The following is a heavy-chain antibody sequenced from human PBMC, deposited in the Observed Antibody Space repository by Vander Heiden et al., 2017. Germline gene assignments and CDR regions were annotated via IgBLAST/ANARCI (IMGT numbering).Heavy chain of an antibody. CDR1: GYSFTDYP. J-gene: IGHJ4*02. CDR3: ARDLAAGYYSGWSGFDS. V-gene: IGHV1-3*01. D-gene: IGHD6-19*01. Sequence: QVQLEQSGAELRRPGPSATVSCKASGYSFTDYPIHWVRQAPGQRLEWMGWINADSGKTKYSQRFQGKVTITRDTSARTVYMEVSSLRSEDTAVYYCARDLAAGYYSGWSGFDSWGQGTLVTVSS. CDR2: INADSGKT.